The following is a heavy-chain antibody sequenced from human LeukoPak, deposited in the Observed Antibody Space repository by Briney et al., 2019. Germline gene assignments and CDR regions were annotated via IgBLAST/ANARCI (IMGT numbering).Heavy chain of an antibody. J-gene: IGHJ6*03. D-gene: IGHD2-2*02. CDR1: GGSISSSSYY. CDR2: IYYSGST. V-gene: IGHV4-39*01. CDR3: ARQGPYCSSTSCYKAPLKPYYYYYMDV. Sequence: SETLSLTCTVSGGSISSSSYYWGWIRQPPGKGLEWIGSIYYSGSTYYNPSLKSRVTISVDTSKNQFSLKLSSVTAADTAVYYCARQGPYCSSTSCYKAPLKPYYYYYMDVWGKGTTVTVSS.